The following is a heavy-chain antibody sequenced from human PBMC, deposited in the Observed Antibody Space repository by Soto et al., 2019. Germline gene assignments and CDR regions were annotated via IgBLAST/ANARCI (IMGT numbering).Heavy chain of an antibody. CDR3: TRDRGNYYDSSGPFDI. Sequence: SETLSLTCSVSGGSISSYYWSWIRQPPGKGLEWIAYIYYSATSYNPSLKSRVSISLDTSKNQFSLKTEDTAVYYCTRDRGNYYDSSGPFDIWGQGTMVTVSS. CDR2: IYYSAT. V-gene: IGHV4-59*12. D-gene: IGHD3-22*01. CDR1: GGSISSYY. J-gene: IGHJ3*02.